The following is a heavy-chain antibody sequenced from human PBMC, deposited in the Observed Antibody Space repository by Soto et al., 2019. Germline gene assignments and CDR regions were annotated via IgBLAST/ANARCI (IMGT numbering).Heavy chain of an antibody. CDR1: GFTFSSYA. D-gene: IGHD7-27*01. CDR2: ISSDGSST. V-gene: IGHV3-23*01. J-gene: IGHJ4*02. Sequence: GGSLRLSCAASGFTFSSYAMSWVRQAPGKGLEWVSGISSDGSSTYYADSVKGRFTISRDNAQNTLYLQMNSLRAEDTALYYCARVGTGAYYFDYWGLGTLVTVSS. CDR3: ARVGTGAYYFDY.